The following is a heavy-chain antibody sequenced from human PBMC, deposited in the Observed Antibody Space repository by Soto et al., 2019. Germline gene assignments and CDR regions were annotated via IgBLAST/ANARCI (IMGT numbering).Heavy chain of an antibody. CDR3: ARAEAGGYYYGMDV. CDR2: IYYSGST. Sequence: LSLTCTVSGGSVSSGSYYWSWIRQPPGKGLEWIGYIYYSGSTNYNPSLKSRVTISVDTSKNQFSLKLSSVTAADTAVYYCARAEAGGYYYGMDVWGQGTTVTVYS. V-gene: IGHV4-61*01. CDR1: GGSVSSGSYY. D-gene: IGHD6-13*01. J-gene: IGHJ6*02.